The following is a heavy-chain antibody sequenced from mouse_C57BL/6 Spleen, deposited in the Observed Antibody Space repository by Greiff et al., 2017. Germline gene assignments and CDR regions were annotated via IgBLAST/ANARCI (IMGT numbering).Heavy chain of an antibody. CDR3: ARDRGYYGSSPLAY. CDR2: ISDGGSYT. J-gene: IGHJ3*01. D-gene: IGHD1-1*01. CDR1: GFTFSSYA. V-gene: IGHV5-4*01. Sequence: EVQVVESGGGLVKPGGSLKLSCAASGFTFSSYAMSWVRQTPEKRLEWVATISDGGSYTYYPDNVKGRFTISRDNAKNNLYLQMSHLKSEDTAMYYCARDRGYYGSSPLAYWGQGTLVTVSA.